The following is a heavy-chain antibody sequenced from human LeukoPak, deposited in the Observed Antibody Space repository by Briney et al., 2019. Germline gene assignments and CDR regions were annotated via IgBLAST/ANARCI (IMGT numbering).Heavy chain of an antibody. CDR1: GYTFTSYY. D-gene: IGHD5-24*01. J-gene: IGHJ3*02. CDR3: ARDVLRGLQQPPDCFDI. CDR2: MNPTSGNT. V-gene: IGHV1-8*02. Sequence: ALVKVSCKASGYTFTSYYMHWVRQAAGPGLGWMGWMNPTSGNTGYAQTFQGRVNMTSNTSIRTTYLALSSLISQHPALFYCARDVLRGLQQPPDCFDIGGEGTMVTPPS.